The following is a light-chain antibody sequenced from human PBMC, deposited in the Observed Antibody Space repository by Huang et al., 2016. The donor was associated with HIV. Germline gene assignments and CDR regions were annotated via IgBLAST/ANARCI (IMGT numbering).Light chain of an antibody. J-gene: IGKJ2*01. CDR3: QQYRDWPPYT. V-gene: IGKV3-15*01. Sequence: EIVLTQSPATLSVSPGERATLSCRASQSVGSDLAWCQHRPGQAPRLLIYIASTRATGIPARFSGSGYGTDFILTVSSLQSEDFALYYCQQYRDWPPYTFGQGTKLEIK. CDR1: QSVGSD. CDR2: IAS.